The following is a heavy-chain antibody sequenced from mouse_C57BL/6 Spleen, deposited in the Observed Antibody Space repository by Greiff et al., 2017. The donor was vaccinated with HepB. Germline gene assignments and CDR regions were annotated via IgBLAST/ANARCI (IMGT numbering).Heavy chain of an antibody. Sequence: QVQLQQSGAELVKPGASVKISCKASGYAFSSYWMNWVKQRPGKGLEWIGQIYPGDGDTNYNGKFKGKATLTADKSSSTAYMQLSSLTSEDSAVYFCARSGTVVATDAMDYWGQGTSVTVSS. CDR2: IYPGDGDT. V-gene: IGHV1-80*01. CDR3: ARSGTVVATDAMDY. D-gene: IGHD1-1*01. CDR1: GYAFSSYW. J-gene: IGHJ4*01.